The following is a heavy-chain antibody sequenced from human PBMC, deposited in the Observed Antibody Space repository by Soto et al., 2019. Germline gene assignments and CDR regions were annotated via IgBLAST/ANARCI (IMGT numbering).Heavy chain of an antibody. CDR3: ERELGELALGNWFDP. V-gene: IGHV4-59*01. Sequence: SETLSLTCTVSGGSISSYYWSWIRQPPGKGLEWIGYIYYSGSTNYNPSLKSRVTISVDTSKNQFSLKLSSVTAADTAVYYCERELGELALGNWFDPWGQGTLVTVSS. J-gene: IGHJ5*02. CDR1: GGSISSYY. CDR2: IYYSGST. D-gene: IGHD1-7*01.